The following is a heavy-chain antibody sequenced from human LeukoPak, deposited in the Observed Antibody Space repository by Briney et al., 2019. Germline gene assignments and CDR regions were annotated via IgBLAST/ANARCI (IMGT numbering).Heavy chain of an antibody. D-gene: IGHD5-12*01. V-gene: IGHV3-48*01. CDR3: ARDREYSGTRSGYDI. Sequence: GGSLRLSCAASGFTFSSYSMNWVRQAPGKGLEWVSYISSSSSTIYYADSVKGRFTISRDNAKNSLYLQMNSLRAEDTAVYYCARDREYSGTRSGYDIWGQGTMVTVSS. CDR1: GFTFSSYS. CDR2: ISSSSSTI. J-gene: IGHJ3*02.